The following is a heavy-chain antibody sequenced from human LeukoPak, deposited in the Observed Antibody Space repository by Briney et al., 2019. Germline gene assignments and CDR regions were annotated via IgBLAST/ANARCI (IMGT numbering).Heavy chain of an antibody. CDR3: ARAQKQLGNFDY. CDR1: GGSISSHY. D-gene: IGHD6-6*01. V-gene: IGHV4-59*11. Sequence: PSETLSLTCTVSGGSISSHYWSWIRQPPGKGLEWIGYIYYSGSTNYNPSLKGRVTISVDTSKNQFSLKLSSVTAADTAVYYCARAQKQLGNFDYWGQGTLVTVSS. J-gene: IGHJ4*02. CDR2: IYYSGST.